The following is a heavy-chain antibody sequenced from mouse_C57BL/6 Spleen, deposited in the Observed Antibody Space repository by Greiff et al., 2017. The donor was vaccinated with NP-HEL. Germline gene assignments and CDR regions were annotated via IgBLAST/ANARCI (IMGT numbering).Heavy chain of an antibody. CDR3: TRNPFTTVVAPHWYFDV. J-gene: IGHJ1*03. CDR2: IDPETGGT. V-gene: IGHV1-15*01. Sequence: QVQLKQSGAELVRPGASVTLSCKASGYTFTDYEMHWVKQTPVHGLEWIGAIDPETGGTAYNQKFKGKAILTADKSSSTAYMELRSLTSEDSAVYYCTRNPFTTVVAPHWYFDVWGTGTTVTVSS. CDR1: GYTFTDYE. D-gene: IGHD1-1*01.